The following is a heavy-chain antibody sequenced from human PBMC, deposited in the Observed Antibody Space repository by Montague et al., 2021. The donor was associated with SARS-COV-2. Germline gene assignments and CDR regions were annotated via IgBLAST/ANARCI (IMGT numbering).Heavy chain of an antibody. D-gene: IGHD5-24*01. CDR3: SRDGYNAHQPDWYFGL. CDR1: GGSISTYY. CDR2: IYYSGST. J-gene: IGHJ2*01. V-gene: IGHV4-59*12. Sequence: SETLSLTCTVSGGSISTYYRNWIRQPPGKGLEWIWYIYYSGSTNYSPSPKRRVPISIDTSKNQFSLKLSSVTAADTAVYLCSRDGYNAHQPDWYFGLWGRGTLVTVSS.